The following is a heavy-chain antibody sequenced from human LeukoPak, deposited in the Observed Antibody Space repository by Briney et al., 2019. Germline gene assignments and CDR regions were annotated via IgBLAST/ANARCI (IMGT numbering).Heavy chain of an antibody. V-gene: IGHV4-39*01. CDR2: IYYSGSA. D-gene: IGHD5-18*01. J-gene: IGHJ4*02. CDR1: GGSISSSSYY. Sequence: SETLSLTCTVSGGSISSSSYYWGWIRQPPGKGLEWIGSIYYSGSAYYNPSLKSRVTMSVDTSKNQFSLRLSSVTAADTAVYSCARHPERYSYFDYWGQGALVTVSS. CDR3: ARHPERYSYFDY.